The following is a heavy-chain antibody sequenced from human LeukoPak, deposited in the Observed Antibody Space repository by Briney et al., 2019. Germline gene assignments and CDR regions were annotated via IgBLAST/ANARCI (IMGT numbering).Heavy chain of an antibody. CDR3: ARGWWYSSSSHKLI. Sequence: SETLSLTCAVYGGSFSGYYWSWIRQPPGKGLEWIGEINHSGSTNYNPSLKSRVTISVDTSKNQFSLKLSPVTAADTAVYYCARGWWYSSSSHKLIWGQGTMVTVSS. J-gene: IGHJ3*02. V-gene: IGHV4-34*01. CDR1: GGSFSGYY. CDR2: INHSGST. D-gene: IGHD6-6*01.